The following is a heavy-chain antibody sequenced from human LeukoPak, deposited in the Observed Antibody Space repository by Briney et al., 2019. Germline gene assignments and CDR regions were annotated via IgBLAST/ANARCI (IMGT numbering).Heavy chain of an antibody. CDR2: IKQDGSEK. V-gene: IGHV3-7*04. CDR3: ARDDFGGNSGVDY. Sequence: GGSLRLSCAASGFSFSSYLTSWVSQAPGKGLEWVANIKQDGSEKYYVDSVKGRFTISRDNAKNSLYLQMNSLRAEDTAVYYCARDDFGGNSGVDYWGNGTLVTASS. J-gene: IGHJ4*01. CDR1: GFSFSSYL. D-gene: IGHD4-23*01.